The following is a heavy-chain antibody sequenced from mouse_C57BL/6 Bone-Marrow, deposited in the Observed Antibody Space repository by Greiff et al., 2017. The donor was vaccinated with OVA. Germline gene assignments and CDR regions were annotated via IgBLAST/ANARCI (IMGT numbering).Heavy chain of an antibody. CDR3: APIYYDYDGRHAMDY. V-gene: IGHV1-22*01. J-gene: IGHJ4*01. CDR2: INPNNGGT. D-gene: IGHD2-4*01. Sequence: EVQLQQSGPELVKPGASVKMSCKASGYTFTDYNMHWVKQSHGKSLEWIGYINPNNGGTSYNQKFKGKATLTVNKSSSTAYMELRSLTSEDSAVYYCAPIYYDYDGRHAMDYWGQGTSVTVSS. CDR1: GYTFTDYN.